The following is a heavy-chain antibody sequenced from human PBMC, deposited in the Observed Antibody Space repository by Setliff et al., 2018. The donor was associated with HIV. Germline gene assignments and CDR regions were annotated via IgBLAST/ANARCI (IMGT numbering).Heavy chain of an antibody. CDR2: IYYTGST. D-gene: IGHD3-10*01. CDR1: GGSIRSYY. Sequence: PSETLSLTCTVSGGSIRSYYWSWIRQPPGKGLEWIGYIYYTGSTYYNPSLKSRVTISVDTSKNQFSLKLSSVTAADTAVYYCARAPFYYGSGSYQTFDYWGQGTLVTVSS. J-gene: IGHJ4*02. CDR3: ARAPFYYGSGSYQTFDY. V-gene: IGHV4-59*12.